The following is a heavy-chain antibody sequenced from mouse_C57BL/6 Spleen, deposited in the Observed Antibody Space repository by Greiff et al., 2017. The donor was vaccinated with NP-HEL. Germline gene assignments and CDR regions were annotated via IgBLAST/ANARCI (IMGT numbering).Heavy chain of an antibody. Sequence: QVQLQQPGAELVKPGASVKMSCKASGYTFTSYWITWVKQRPGQGLEWIGDIYPGSGRTNYNEKLKSKATLTVDTSSSTAYMQLSSLTSEDSAVYYCARYHYYGSSRYYFDYWGQGTTLTVSS. V-gene: IGHV1-55*01. J-gene: IGHJ2*01. CDR2: IYPGSGRT. CDR3: ARYHYYGSSRYYFDY. CDR1: GYTFTSYW. D-gene: IGHD1-1*01.